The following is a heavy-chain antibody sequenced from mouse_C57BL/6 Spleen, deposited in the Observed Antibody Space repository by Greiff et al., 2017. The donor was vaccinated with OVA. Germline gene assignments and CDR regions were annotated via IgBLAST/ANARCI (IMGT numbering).Heavy chain of an antibody. V-gene: IGHV5-9*01. CDR2: ISGGGGNT. D-gene: IGHD1-1*01. CDR1: GFTFSSYT. Sequence: EVKLVESGGGLVKPGGSLKLSCAASGFTFSSYTMSWVRQTPEKRLEWVATISGGGGNTYYPDSVKGRFTISRDNAKNTLYLQMSSLRSEDTALYYCARHETTVVAPMDYWGQGTSVTVSS. CDR3: ARHETTVVAPMDY. J-gene: IGHJ4*01.